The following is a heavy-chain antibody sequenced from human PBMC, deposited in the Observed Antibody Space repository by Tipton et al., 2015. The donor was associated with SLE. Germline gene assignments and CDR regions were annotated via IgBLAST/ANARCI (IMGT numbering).Heavy chain of an antibody. D-gene: IGHD3-10*01. CDR1: GFTVSSNY. Sequence: LRLSCAASGFTVSSNYMSWVRQAPGKGLEWIGYIYCSGSTNYNPSLKSRVTISVDTSKNQFSLKLSSVPAADTAVYYCARFGPLDYYSMDVWGKVTTVTASS. J-gene: IGHJ6*03. V-gene: IGHV4-59*02. CDR3: ARFGPLDYYSMDV. CDR2: IYCSGST.